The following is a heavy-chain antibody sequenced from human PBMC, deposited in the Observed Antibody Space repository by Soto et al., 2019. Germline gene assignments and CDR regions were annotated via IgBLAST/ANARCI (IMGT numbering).Heavy chain of an antibody. CDR1: GGSISGGIYY. CDR2: IFHSGST. D-gene: IGHD4-17*01. J-gene: IGHJ2*01. Sequence: QVQLQESGPGLVKPSETLSLTCTVSGGSISGGIYYWSWVRQSPGKGLEWIGYIFHSGSTFYNPSRGSRVTISVDTSKNQFTLRLSSVTAADTAMYYCAREIIPLTTDSYFDLWGRGTLVTVS. CDR3: AREIIPLTTDSYFDL. V-gene: IGHV4-30-4*01.